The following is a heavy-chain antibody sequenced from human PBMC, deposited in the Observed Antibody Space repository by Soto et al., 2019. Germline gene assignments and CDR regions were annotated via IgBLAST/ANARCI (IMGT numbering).Heavy chain of an antibody. CDR3: VRDWDV. CDR2: IKHDGSEE. Sequence: EEPLVESGGGLVQPGGSLRLSCGASRLTFSGYWLSWVRQAPGKGLEWVANIKHDGSEEHYVDSVRGRFTISRADAQNSLYLQMNSLRADDTAVYHCVRDWDVWGKGTTVTVFS. J-gene: IGHJ6*04. V-gene: IGHV3-7*01. CDR1: RLTFSGYW.